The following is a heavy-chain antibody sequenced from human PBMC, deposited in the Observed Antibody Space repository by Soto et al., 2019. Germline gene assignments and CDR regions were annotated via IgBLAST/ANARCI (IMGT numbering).Heavy chain of an antibody. Sequence: SETLSLTSTVSGDSISSNGYHWGWIRQPPGKGLEWIASVSYSGTTYYHPSLKSRVTISVDTSKNQFSLKLSSVTAADTVVYYCARLLRGSPTYYYGSGPSGPYYFDYWGQGTLVTVSS. J-gene: IGHJ4*02. CDR1: GDSISSNGYH. V-gene: IGHV4-39*01. D-gene: IGHD3-10*01. CDR3: ARLLRGSPTYYYGSGPSGPYYFDY. CDR2: VSYSGTT.